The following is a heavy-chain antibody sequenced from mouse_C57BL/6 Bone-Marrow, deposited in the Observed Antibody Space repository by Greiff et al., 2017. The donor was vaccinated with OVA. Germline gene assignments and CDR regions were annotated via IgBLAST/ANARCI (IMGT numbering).Heavy chain of an antibody. CDR1: GYTFTSYW. J-gene: IGHJ2*01. D-gene: IGHD1-1*01. Sequence: QVQLQQPGAELVKPGASVKMSCKASGYTFTSYWITWVKQRPGQGLEWIGDIYPGSGSTNYNEKFKSKATLTVDTSSSTAYMQLSRLTSEDSAVYYCAREDYYGSAYYFDYWGQGTTLTVSS. CDR3: AREDYYGSAYYFDY. V-gene: IGHV1-55*01. CDR2: IYPGSGST.